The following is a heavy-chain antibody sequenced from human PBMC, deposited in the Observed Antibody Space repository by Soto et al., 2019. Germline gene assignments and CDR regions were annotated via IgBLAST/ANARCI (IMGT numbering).Heavy chain of an antibody. J-gene: IGHJ6*02. CDR3: AKTTVVTYYYYGMDV. Sequence: GGSLRLSCAASGFTFSSHAMSWVRQAPGKGLEWVSAISGSGGSTYYADSVKGRFTISRDNSKNTLYLQMNSLRAEDTAVYYCAKTTVVTYYYYGMDVWGQGTTVTVSS. CDR1: GFTFSSHA. V-gene: IGHV3-23*01. D-gene: IGHD4-17*01. CDR2: ISGSGGST.